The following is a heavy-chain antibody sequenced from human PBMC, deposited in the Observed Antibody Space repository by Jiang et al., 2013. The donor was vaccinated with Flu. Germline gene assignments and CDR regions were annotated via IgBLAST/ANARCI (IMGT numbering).Heavy chain of an antibody. Sequence: VQLLESGGGLIQPGGSLRLSCAASGFTVSSNYMSWVRQAPGKGLEWVSVIYSGGSTYYADSVKGRFTISRDNSKNTLYLQMNSLSAKDTAVYYCAKLIDDAFDIWGQGTMVTVSS. D-gene: IGHD3-22*01. CDR3: AKLIDDAFDI. CDR2: IYSGGST. V-gene: IGHV3-53*01. J-gene: IGHJ3*02. CDR1: GFTVSSNY.